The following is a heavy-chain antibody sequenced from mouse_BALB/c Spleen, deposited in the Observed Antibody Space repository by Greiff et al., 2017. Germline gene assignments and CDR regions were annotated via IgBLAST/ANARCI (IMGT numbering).Heavy chain of an antibody. J-gene: IGHJ3*01. CDR3: ARQGGFFAY. CDR1: GFAFSSYD. Sequence: EVQRVESGGGLVKPGGSLKLSCAASGFAFSSYDMSWVRQTPEKRLEWVAYISSGGGSTYYPDTVKGRFTISRDNAKNTLYLQMSSLKSEDTAMYYCARQGGFFAYWGQGTLVTVSA. CDR2: ISSGGGST. V-gene: IGHV5-12-1*01.